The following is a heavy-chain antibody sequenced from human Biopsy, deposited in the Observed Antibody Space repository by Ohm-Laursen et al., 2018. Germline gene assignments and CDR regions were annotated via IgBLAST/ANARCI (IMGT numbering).Heavy chain of an antibody. D-gene: IGHD4-23*01. CDR2: IRSKVNNYAT. CDR3: TTYDNSGDYRDY. CDR1: GFTFGDSA. Sequence: SLRLSCAASGFTFGDSAMHWVRQASGKGLEWIGRIRSKVNNYATAYAASVTGRFTISRDDSESTAYLQMNSLKTEDTAVYYCTTYDNSGDYRDYWGQGTLVTVSS. V-gene: IGHV3-73*01. J-gene: IGHJ4*02.